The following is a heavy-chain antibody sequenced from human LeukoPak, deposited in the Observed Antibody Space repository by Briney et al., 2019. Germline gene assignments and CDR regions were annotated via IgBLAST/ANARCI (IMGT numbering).Heavy chain of an antibody. Sequence: SETLSLTCAGYGGSFSGYYWRWIRQPPGKGLEWIGEINHSGSTNYNPSLKSRVTISVDTSKNQFSLKLSSVTAADTAVYYCARGLRGYYDSSGYYYFDYWGQGTLVTVSS. CDR3: ARGLRGYYDSSGYYYFDY. V-gene: IGHV4-34*01. D-gene: IGHD3-22*01. CDR2: INHSGST. J-gene: IGHJ4*02. CDR1: GGSFSGYY.